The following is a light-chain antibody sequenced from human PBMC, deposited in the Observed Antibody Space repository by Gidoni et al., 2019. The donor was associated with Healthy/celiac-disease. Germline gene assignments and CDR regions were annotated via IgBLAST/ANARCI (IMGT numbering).Light chain of an antibody. CDR2: GAS. V-gene: IGKV3-20*01. CDR1: QSVSSSY. J-gene: IGKJ2*01. CDR3: QQYGSSPRT. Sequence: IALTQSPGTLSLSPGERATLSCRASQSVSSSYLAWYQQKPGQAPRLLIYGASSRATGIPDSFSGSGSGTDFTLTISRLEPEDFAVYYCQQYGSSPRTFGQGTKLESK.